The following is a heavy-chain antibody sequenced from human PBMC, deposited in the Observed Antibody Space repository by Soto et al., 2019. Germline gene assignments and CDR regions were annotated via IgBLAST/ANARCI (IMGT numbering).Heavy chain of an antibody. D-gene: IGHD2-2*01. V-gene: IGHV1-2*04. CDR3: ARDRAVVVPAALSGDAFDI. CDR2: INPNSGGT. CDR1: GYTFTVYY. Sequence: GASVKVSCKASGYTFTVYYMHWVRQAPGQGLEWMGWINPNSGGTNYAQKFQGWVTMTRDTSISTAYMELSRLRSDDTAVYYCARDRAVVVPAALSGDAFDIWGQGTMVTVSS. J-gene: IGHJ3*02.